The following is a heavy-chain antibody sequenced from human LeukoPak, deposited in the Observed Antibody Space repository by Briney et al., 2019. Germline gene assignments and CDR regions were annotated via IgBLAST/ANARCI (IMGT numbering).Heavy chain of an antibody. Sequence: GGSLRLSCEASESTFTRYAMGWVRQAPGKGLEWVSSISSSSSYIYYADSVKGRFTISRDNAKNSLYLQMNSLRAEDTAVYYCARDLSNYDSSVIGVGYWGQGTLVTVSS. J-gene: IGHJ4*02. CDR3: ARDLSNYDSSVIGVGY. V-gene: IGHV3-21*01. D-gene: IGHD3-22*01. CDR2: ISSSSSYI. CDR1: ESTFTRYA.